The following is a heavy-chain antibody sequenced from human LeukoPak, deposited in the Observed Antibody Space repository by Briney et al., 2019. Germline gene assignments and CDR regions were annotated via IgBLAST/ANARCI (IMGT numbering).Heavy chain of an antibody. CDR3: ARLGRDAFDI. Sequence: PSETLSLTCTVSGGSISSSSYYWGWIRQPPGKGLEWIGSIYYSGSTYYNPSLKSRVTISVDTSKNQFSLKLSSVTAADTAVYYCARLGRDAFDIWGQGTMVTVSS. V-gene: IGHV4-39*01. J-gene: IGHJ3*02. CDR2: IYYSGST. D-gene: IGHD2-15*01. CDR1: GGSISSSSYY.